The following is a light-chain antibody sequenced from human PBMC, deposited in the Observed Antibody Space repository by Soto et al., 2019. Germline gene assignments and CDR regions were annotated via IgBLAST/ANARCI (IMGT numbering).Light chain of an antibody. Sequence: TQMTQSPLSLSASVGEKIIITCRASRDVGSDVSWYQQKPGQAPKLVIYAASNLYTGVPSRFSGRRSGTEFTLNISSLQPEDFASYYCLQDYGDSWTFGQGTKVEIE. CDR3: LQDYGDSWT. CDR1: RDVGSD. CDR2: AAS. V-gene: IGKV1-6*01. J-gene: IGKJ1*01.